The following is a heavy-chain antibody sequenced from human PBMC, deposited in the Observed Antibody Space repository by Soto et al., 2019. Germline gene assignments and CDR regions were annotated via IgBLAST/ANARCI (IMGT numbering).Heavy chain of an antibody. CDR2: INYSGRS. J-gene: IGHJ5*02. CDR3: GRSYCADSVGFNCFDP. CDR1: GDSSSTYY. D-gene: IGHD2-8*02. V-gene: IGHV4-59*01. Sequence: SETLSLTCSVSGDSSSTYYWGWIRQPPGKGLEWIGYINYSGRSNHNPSLKSRLSISVDASKNQVSLKLTSVTAADTAVYYCGRSYCADSVGFNCFDPWGKGTRVTSPQ.